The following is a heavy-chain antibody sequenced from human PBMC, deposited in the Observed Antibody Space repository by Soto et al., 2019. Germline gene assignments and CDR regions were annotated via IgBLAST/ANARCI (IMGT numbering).Heavy chain of an antibody. V-gene: IGHV4-59*01. D-gene: IGHD5-18*01. Sequence: SETLSLTCTVSGGSISGYYWSWIRQPPGKGLERIGYMYNTGSTVYNPSFKSRVTISVDTSKNQFSLKLTSVTAADTAVYYCARGPPGGYTIFDYWGQGTLVTVSS. CDR1: GGSISGYY. J-gene: IGHJ4*02. CDR2: MYNTGST. CDR3: ARGPPGGYTIFDY.